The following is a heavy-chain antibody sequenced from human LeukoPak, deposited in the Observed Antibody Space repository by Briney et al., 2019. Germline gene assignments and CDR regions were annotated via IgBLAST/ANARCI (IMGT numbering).Heavy chain of an antibody. CDR3: ARQSGGGSYYYFDY. V-gene: IGHV4-59*08. D-gene: IGHD1-26*01. CDR2: IYYTGST. J-gene: IGHJ4*02. CDR1: GGSISSHY. Sequence: SETLSLTCTVSGGSISSHYWSWIRQPPGKGLEWLGYIYYTGSTNYNPSFKSRVTISLDTSKTQFSLKLTSVTAAATAVYYCARQSGGGSYYYFDYWGQGTLVTVSS.